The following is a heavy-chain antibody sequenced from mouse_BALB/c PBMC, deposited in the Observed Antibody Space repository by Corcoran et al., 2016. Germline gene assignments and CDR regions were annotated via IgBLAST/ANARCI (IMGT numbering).Heavy chain of an antibody. D-gene: IGHD6-2*01. Sequence: QVQLQQSGAELMKPGASVKISCKATGYTFSRYWIEWVKQRPGHGLEWIGEILPGSGSTNYNEKFKGKATFTADSSSSTAYMQLNSLTSEDSAVYYCAKFSFPFDYWGQGTTLTVSS. V-gene: IGHV1-9*01. CDR2: ILPGSGST. J-gene: IGHJ2*01. CDR1: GYTFSRYW. CDR3: AKFSFPFDY.